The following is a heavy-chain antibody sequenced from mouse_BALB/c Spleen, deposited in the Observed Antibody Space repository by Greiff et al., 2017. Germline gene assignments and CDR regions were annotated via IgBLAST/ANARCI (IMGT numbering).Heavy chain of an antibody. CDR3: ARSGYGNYGFDV. J-gene: IGHJ1*01. CDR1: GYSFTDYI. CDR2: INPYYGST. Sequence: VQLQQTGPELVKPGASVKISCKASGYSFTDYIMLWVKQSHGKSLEWIGNINPYYGSTSYNLKFKGKATLTVDKSSSTAYMQLNSLTSEDSAVYYCARSGYGNYGFDVWGAGTTVTVSS. V-gene: IGHV1-39*01. D-gene: IGHD2-1*01.